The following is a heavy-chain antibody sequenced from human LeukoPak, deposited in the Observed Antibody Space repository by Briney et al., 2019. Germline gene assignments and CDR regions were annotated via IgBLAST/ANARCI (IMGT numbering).Heavy chain of an antibody. D-gene: IGHD6-19*01. CDR2: ISGSGGST. CDR1: GFTFGSYA. Sequence: GGSLRLSCAASGFTFGSYAMSWVRQAPGKGLEWVSAISGSGGSTYYADSVKGRFTISRDNSKNTLYLQMNSLRAEDTAVYYCAKDLVSSGWSYYYYMDVWGKGTTVTVSS. J-gene: IGHJ6*03. CDR3: AKDLVSSGWSYYYYMDV. V-gene: IGHV3-23*01.